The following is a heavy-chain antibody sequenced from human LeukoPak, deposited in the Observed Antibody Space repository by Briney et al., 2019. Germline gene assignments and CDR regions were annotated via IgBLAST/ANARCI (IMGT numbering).Heavy chain of an antibody. Sequence: ASVKVSCKASGYTFTSYGISWVRRSPGQGLEWMGWISSYNGNTNYAQKLQGRVTMTTDTSTSTAYMELRSLRSDDMAVYYCARDITAAASNWFDPWGQGTLVTVSS. V-gene: IGHV1-18*03. CDR3: ARDITAAASNWFDP. CDR1: GYTFTSYG. CDR2: ISSYNGNT. D-gene: IGHD6-13*01. J-gene: IGHJ5*02.